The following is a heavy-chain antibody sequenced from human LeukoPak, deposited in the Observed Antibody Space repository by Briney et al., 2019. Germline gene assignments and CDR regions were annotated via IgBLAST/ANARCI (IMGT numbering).Heavy chain of an antibody. V-gene: IGHV3-23*01. CDR3: AKDSYYDSSGYYVA. D-gene: IGHD3-22*01. CDR1: GFTFTNYA. J-gene: IGHJ5*02. Sequence: GGSLRLSCAASGFTFTNYAMSWIRQAPGKGLEWVSGISGSGGSTYHTDSVKGRFTISRDNSKNTLYLQMNSLRAEDTAVYYCAKDSYYDSSGYYVAWGQRTLVTVSS. CDR2: ISGSGGST.